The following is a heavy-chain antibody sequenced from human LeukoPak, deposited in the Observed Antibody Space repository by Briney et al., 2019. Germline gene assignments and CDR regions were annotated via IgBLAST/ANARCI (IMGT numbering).Heavy chain of an antibody. V-gene: IGHV4-61*02. CDR3: ARGGDDGIVVVPAAGSGFDP. D-gene: IGHD2-2*01. J-gene: IGHJ5*02. CDR1: GGSISSGSYY. Sequence: SQTLSLTCTVSGGSISSGSYYWSWIRQPAGKGLEWIGRIYTSGSTNYNPSLKSRVTISVDTSKNQFSLKLSSVTAADTAVYYCARGGDDGIVVVPAAGSGFDPWGQGTLVTVFS. CDR2: IYTSGST.